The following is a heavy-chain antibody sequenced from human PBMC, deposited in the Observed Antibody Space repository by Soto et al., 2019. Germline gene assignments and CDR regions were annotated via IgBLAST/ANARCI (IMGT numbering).Heavy chain of an antibody. CDR3: ARGDYAAYYYYNGRDV. V-gene: IGHV3-21*01. Sequence: EVQLVESGGGLIKPGGSLRLSCAASGFTFSSYTMNWVRQAPGKGLEWVSSISSSSSYIYYADSLKGRFTISRDNAKSSLYLHMNSLRAEDAAVYYCARGDYAAYYYYNGRDVWGQGTTVTVSS. D-gene: IGHD4-17*01. CDR2: ISSSSSYI. J-gene: IGHJ6*02. CDR1: GFTFSSYT.